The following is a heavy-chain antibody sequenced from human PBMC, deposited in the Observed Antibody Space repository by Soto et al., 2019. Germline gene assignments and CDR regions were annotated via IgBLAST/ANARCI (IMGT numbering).Heavy chain of an antibody. CDR1: GFSLSSGGVG. CDR3: AHTPFFGDKLDY. V-gene: IGHV2-5*02. Sequence: ESGRTLVNPTQTLTLTCTFSGFSLSSGGVGVGWIRQPPGKALEWLAVIYWDDDKRYSPSLKTRLTITKDTSRNQVVLTMTNLDPVDTATYYCAHTPFFGDKLDYWGQGTLVTVSS. J-gene: IGHJ4*02. D-gene: IGHD2-21*01. CDR2: IYWDDDK.